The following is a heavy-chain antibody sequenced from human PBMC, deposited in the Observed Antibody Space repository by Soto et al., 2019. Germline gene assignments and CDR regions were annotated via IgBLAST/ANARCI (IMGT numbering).Heavy chain of an antibody. V-gene: IGHV4-4*02. J-gene: IGHJ5*02. CDR1: GVSIISSTW. D-gene: IGHD3-16*01. Sequence: QVQLQESGPGLVKPSGTLSLTCNVSGVSIISSTWWTWVRQSPGRGLEWLGEIHHSGSANYNPSIKSGVSMSVDKSKNQFSLTLSPVTAADTAVYYCTRADLLRAAWGQGILVTVSS. CDR2: IHHSGSA. CDR3: TRADLLRAA.